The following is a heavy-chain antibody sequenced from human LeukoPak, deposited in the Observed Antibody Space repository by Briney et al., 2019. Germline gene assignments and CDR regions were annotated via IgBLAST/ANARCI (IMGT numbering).Heavy chain of an antibody. J-gene: IGHJ4*02. Sequence: SDPLSLICTVSGGYNSSSNYFWLWIRQPPGKALEGIGSIYYSARTYYNPSLKRRVTISVDTSKSQFSLKLNSLTAADTAVYYCARHSSMTTVVFDYRGQGTLVTVSS. CDR3: ARHSSMTTVVFDY. CDR2: IYYSART. CDR1: GGYNSSSNYF. D-gene: IGHD4-23*01. V-gene: IGHV4-39*01.